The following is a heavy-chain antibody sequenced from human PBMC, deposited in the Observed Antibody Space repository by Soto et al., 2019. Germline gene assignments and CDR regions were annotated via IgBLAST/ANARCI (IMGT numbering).Heavy chain of an antibody. CDR1: GFTFSSYG. J-gene: IGHJ4*02. CDR3: ARTITIFGRDRGAFGY. D-gene: IGHD3-3*01. CDR2: IWYDGSNK. Sequence: GGSLRLSCAASGFTFSSYGMHWVRQAPGKGLEWVAVIWYDGSNKYYADSVKGRFTISRDNSKNTLYLQMNSLRAEDTAVYYCARTITIFGRDRGAFGYWGQGTLVTVSS. V-gene: IGHV3-33*01.